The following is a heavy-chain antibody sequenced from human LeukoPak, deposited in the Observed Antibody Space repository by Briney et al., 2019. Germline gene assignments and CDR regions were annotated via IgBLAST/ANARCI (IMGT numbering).Heavy chain of an antibody. CDR2: IKTDGSNT. CDR1: GFTFRSYW. Sequence: GRSLRLSCAASGFTFRSYWMHWVRQAPGKGLVWVSRIKTDGSNTYYADSVKGRSTISRDNAKNTLYLQMNSLRAEDTAVYYCARESYCSGGSCYSGRAFDIWGQGTMVSVSS. D-gene: IGHD2-15*01. J-gene: IGHJ3*02. CDR3: ARESYCSGGSCYSGRAFDI. V-gene: IGHV3-74*01.